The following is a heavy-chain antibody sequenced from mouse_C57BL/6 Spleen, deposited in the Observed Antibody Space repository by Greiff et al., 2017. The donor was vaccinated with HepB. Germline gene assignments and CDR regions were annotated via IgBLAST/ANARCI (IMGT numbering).Heavy chain of an antibody. CDR1: GFTFSSYA. D-gene: IGHD2-13*01. J-gene: IGHJ1*03. Sequence: EVKLVESGGGLVKPGGSLKLSCAASGFTFSSYAMSWVRQTPEKRLEWVATISDGGSYTYYPDNVKGRFTISRDNAKNNLYLQMSHLKSEDTAMYYCARGIYYDDLWYFDVWGTGTTVTVSS. V-gene: IGHV5-4*03. CDR2: ISDGGSYT. CDR3: ARGIYYDDLWYFDV.